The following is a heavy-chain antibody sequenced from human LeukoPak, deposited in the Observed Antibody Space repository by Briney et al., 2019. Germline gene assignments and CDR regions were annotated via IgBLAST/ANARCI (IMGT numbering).Heavy chain of an antibody. V-gene: IGHV4-4*02. CDR1: GGSISSSNW. J-gene: IGHJ4*02. CDR3: ARDTAMVPYYFDY. Sequence: PSETLSLTCAVSGGSISSSNWWSWVRQPPGKGLEWIGEIYHNGSTNYNPSLKSRVTISVDKSKNQFSLKLSSVTAADTAVYYCARDTAMVPYYFDYWGQGTLVTVSS. D-gene: IGHD5-18*01. CDR2: IYHNGST.